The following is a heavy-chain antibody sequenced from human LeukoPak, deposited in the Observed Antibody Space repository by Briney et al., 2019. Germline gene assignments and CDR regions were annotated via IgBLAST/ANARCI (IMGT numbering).Heavy chain of an antibody. CDR2: LTTDGGST. Sequence: GGSLRLSCAASGFTFSSYDMSWVRQAPGKGLEWVSSLTTDGGSTGYADSVRGRFTISRDNSKNTLYLQMNSLRAEDTALYYCAKSLVRWAFDYWGQGTLVTVSS. J-gene: IGHJ4*02. V-gene: IGHV3-23*01. CDR1: GFTFSSYD. CDR3: AKSLVRWAFDY. D-gene: IGHD4-23*01.